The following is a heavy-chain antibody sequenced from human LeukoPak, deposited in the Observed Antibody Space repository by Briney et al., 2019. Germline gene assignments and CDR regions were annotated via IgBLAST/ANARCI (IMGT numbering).Heavy chain of an antibody. Sequence: GGSLRLSCAASGFTFDDSAMHWVRQAPGKGLEWVSGISWNSGSIGYADSVKGRFTISRDNAKNFLYLQMNSLRGEDTALYYCAKASGVAVAGTKFDYWGQGTLVTVSS. V-gene: IGHV3-9*01. CDR2: ISWNSGSI. D-gene: IGHD6-19*01. J-gene: IGHJ4*02. CDR1: GFTFDDSA. CDR3: AKASGVAVAGTKFDY.